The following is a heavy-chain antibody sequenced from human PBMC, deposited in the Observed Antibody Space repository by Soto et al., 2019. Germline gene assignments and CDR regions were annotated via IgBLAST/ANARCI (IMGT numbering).Heavy chain of an antibody. D-gene: IGHD5-12*01. V-gene: IGHV1-24*01. J-gene: IGHJ6*02. Sequence: ASVKPSCKVSGYTLTDLSMHWVRQAPGKGLEWMGGFDPEDGETIYAQKFQGRVTMTEDTSTDTAYMELSSLRSEDTAVYYCATRSRGGYGNIYYYYGMDVWGQGTTVTVSS. CDR1: GYTLTDLS. CDR3: ATRSRGGYGNIYYYYGMDV. CDR2: FDPEDGET.